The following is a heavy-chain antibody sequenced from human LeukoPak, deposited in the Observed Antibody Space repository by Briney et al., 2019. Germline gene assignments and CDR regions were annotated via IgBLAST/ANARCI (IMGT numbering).Heavy chain of an antibody. CDR1: GFTVSSNY. V-gene: IGHV3-66*02. J-gene: IGHJ3*02. D-gene: IGHD2-2*01. CDR2: IYSGGST. CDR3: ARGLPAAPTRGAFDI. Sequence: GGSLRLSCAASGFTVSSNYMSWVRQAPGKGLEWVSVIYSGGSTYYADSVKGRFTISRDNSKNTLYLQMNSLRAEDTDVYYCARGLPAAPTRGAFDIWGQGTMVTVSS.